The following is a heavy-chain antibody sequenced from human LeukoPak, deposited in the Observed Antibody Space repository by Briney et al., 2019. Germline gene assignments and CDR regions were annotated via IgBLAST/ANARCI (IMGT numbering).Heavy chain of an antibody. V-gene: IGHV3-30*03. CDR2: ISYDGSNE. CDR3: AGGAAPNY. CDR1: GFTFSTYG. J-gene: IGHJ4*02. D-gene: IGHD3-16*01. Sequence: GGSLRLSCAASGFTFSTYGMHWVRQAPGKGLEWVAVISYDGSNEYYADSVKGRFTISRDNSKNTLYLQMSSLRAEDTAVYYCAGGAAPNYWGQGTLVTVSS.